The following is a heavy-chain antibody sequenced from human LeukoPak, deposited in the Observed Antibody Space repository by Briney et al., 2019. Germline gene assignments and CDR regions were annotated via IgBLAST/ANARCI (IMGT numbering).Heavy chain of an antibody. CDR1: GFTFSSYS. D-gene: IGHD6-6*01. CDR2: ISSSSSTI. CDR3: TRDPRHFDS. V-gene: IGHV3-48*04. J-gene: IGHJ5*01. Sequence: GGSLRLSCAASGFTFSSYSMNWVRQAPGKGLEWVSYISSSSSTIYYADSVKGRFTISRDNAKNSLYLQMSSLRVEDTAVYYCTRDPRHFDSCGQGTLVTVSS.